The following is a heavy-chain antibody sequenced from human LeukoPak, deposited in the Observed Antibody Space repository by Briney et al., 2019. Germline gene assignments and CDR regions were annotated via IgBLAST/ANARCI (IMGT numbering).Heavy chain of an antibody. CDR2: VYTSGST. J-gene: IGHJ4*02. V-gene: IGHV4-61*02. D-gene: IGHD5-24*01. CDR1: GGSISSASYY. Sequence: SETLSLTCTVSGGSISSASYYWSWIRQPAGKRLEWIGRVYTSGSTNYNPYNPSLKSRVTISIDTSKNQISLKLTSVSAADTAVYYCARGGGWLTYWGQGTLVTVSS. CDR3: ARGGGWLTY.